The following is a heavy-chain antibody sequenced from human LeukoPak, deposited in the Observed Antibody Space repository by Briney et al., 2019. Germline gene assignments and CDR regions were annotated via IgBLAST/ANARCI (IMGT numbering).Heavy chain of an antibody. CDR1: GFTFSSNW. CDR2: ISDSGGST. V-gene: IGHV3-23*01. CDR3: AKEQDYYGSGSYYNTVDY. J-gene: IGHJ4*02. Sequence: GGSLRLSCAASGFTFSSNWMSWVRQAPGKGLEWVSAISDSGGSTYYADSVKGRFTISRDNSKNTLYLQMNSLRAEDTAVYYCAKEQDYYGSGSYYNTVDYWGQGTLVTVSS. D-gene: IGHD3-10*01.